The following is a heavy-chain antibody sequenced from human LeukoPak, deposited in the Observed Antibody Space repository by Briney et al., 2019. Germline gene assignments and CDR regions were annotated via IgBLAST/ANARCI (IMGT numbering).Heavy chain of an antibody. J-gene: IGHJ4*02. V-gene: IGHV3-33*01. D-gene: IGHD5-18*01. Sequence: GGSLRLSCAASGFIFSSYAMHWVRQAPGKGLEWVAVVWYDGSNKYHADSVEGRFTISRDNSKNTLYLQMSSLRAEDTALYYCARGLGYSYGYGIDYWGQGTLVTVSS. CDR2: VWYDGSNK. CDR3: ARGLGYSYGYGIDY. CDR1: GFIFSSYA.